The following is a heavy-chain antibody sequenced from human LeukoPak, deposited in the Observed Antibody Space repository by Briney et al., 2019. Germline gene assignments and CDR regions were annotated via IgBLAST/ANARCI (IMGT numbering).Heavy chain of an antibody. V-gene: IGHV1-69*13. CDR3: ARVDTAMVTPHY. D-gene: IGHD5-18*01. CDR1: GYTFTSYA. Sequence: SVKVSCKASGYTFTSYAISWVRQAPGQGLEWMGGIIPIFGTANYAQKFQGRVTITADESTSTAYMELSSLRSEDTAVYYCARVDTAMVTPHYWGQGTLVTVSS. J-gene: IGHJ4*02. CDR2: IIPIFGTA.